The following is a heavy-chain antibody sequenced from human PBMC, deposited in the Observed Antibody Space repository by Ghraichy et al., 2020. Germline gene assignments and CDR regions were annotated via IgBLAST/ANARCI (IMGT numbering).Heavy chain of an antibody. V-gene: IGHV3-9*01. Sequence: GGSLRLSCAASGFTFDDYAMHWVRQAPGKGLEWVSGISWNSGSIGYADSVKGRFTISRDNSKNSLYLQMNSLRAEDTALYYCAKDQMATHRGAFDIWGQGTMVTVPS. CDR3: AKDQMATHRGAFDI. D-gene: IGHD5-24*01. CDR1: GFTFDDYA. J-gene: IGHJ3*02. CDR2: ISWNSGSI.